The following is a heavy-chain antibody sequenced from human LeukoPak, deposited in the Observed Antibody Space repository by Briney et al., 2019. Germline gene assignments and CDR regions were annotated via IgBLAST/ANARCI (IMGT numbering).Heavy chain of an antibody. CDR1: GYTFTGYY. D-gene: IGHD3-10*01. CDR3: ARQTMVRGVTTPFDY. CDR2: INPNSGGT. J-gene: IGHJ4*02. Sequence: ASVKVSCKASGYTFTGYYMHWVRQAPGQGLEWMGRINPNSGGTNYAQKFQGRVTMTRDTSISTAYMELSRLRSDDTAVYYCARQTMVRGVTTPFDYWGQGTLVTVSS. V-gene: IGHV1-2*06.